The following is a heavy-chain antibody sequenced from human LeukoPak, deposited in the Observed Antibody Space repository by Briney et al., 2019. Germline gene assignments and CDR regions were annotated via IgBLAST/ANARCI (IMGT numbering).Heavy chain of an antibody. V-gene: IGHV3-53*01. Sequence: GGSLRLSCAASGFTVSINYMSGVRQAPGKGLEWGSVIYSGGSTYYADSVKGRFTISRDNSKNMLYLQMNSLRAEDTAVYYCARDSGYYYYYMDVWGKGTTVTVSS. D-gene: IGHD3-10*01. CDR2: IYSGGST. CDR3: ARDSGYYYYYMDV. CDR1: GFTVSINY. J-gene: IGHJ6*03.